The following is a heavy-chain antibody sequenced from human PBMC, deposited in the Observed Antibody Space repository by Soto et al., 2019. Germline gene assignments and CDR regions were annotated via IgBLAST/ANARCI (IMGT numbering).Heavy chain of an antibody. Sequence: QVQLQQWGAGLLKPSETLSLTCAVYGGSFSGYYWSWIRQPPGKGLEWIGEINHSGSTNYNPSLKSRVTISVDTSKNQFSLKLSSVTAADTAVYYCAKDSPYSASYKEDAFDIWGQGTLVTVSS. CDR2: INHSGST. J-gene: IGHJ3*02. CDR1: GGSFSGYY. CDR3: AKDSPYSASYKEDAFDI. V-gene: IGHV4-34*01. D-gene: IGHD1-26*01.